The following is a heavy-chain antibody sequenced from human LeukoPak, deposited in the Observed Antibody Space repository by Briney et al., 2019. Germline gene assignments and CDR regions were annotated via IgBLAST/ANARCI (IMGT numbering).Heavy chain of an antibody. CDR3: ARSWRGSSSWYELCIPY. Sequence: GASVKVSCKASGYTFTSYGISWVRQAPGQGLEWLGWISAYNGDINYAQKLQGRVTVTTDTSTSTAYMELSSLRSEDTAVYYCARSWRGSSSWYELCIPYWGQGTLVTVSS. V-gene: IGHV1-18*01. J-gene: IGHJ4*02. CDR1: GYTFTSYG. D-gene: IGHD6-13*01. CDR2: ISAYNGDI.